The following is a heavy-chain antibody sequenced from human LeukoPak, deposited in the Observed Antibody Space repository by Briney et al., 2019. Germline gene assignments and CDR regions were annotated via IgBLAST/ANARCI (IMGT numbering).Heavy chain of an antibody. CDR2: INHSGST. D-gene: IGHD3-9*01. Sequence: SETLSLTCAVYGGPFSGYYWSWICQPPGKGLEWIGEINHSGSTNYNPSLKSRVTISVDTSKNQFSLKLSSVTAADTAVYYCAREGRRLLTGYYKAPGAFDIWGQGTMVTVSS. CDR1: GGPFSGYY. V-gene: IGHV4-34*01. J-gene: IGHJ3*02. CDR3: AREGRRLLTGYYKAPGAFDI.